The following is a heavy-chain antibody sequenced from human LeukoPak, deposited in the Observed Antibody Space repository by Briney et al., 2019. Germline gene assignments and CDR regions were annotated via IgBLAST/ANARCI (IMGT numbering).Heavy chain of an antibody. V-gene: IGHV3-48*03. CDR2: ISTSGTTI. D-gene: IGHD3-16*02. Sequence: GGSLRLSCEVSGFTFSSYEMNWVRQAPGKGLEWISYISTSGTTIYYGDSVKGRFTISRDNAKNSLYLQMNSLRAEDTAVYYCARELAVDYDYIWGNYRVFDYWGQGTLVTVSS. CDR3: ARELAVDYDYIWGNYRVFDY. CDR1: GFTFSSYE. J-gene: IGHJ4*02.